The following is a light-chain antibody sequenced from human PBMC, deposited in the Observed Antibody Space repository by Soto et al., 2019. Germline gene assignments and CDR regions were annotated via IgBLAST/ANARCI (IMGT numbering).Light chain of an antibody. Sequence: QSVLTQPPSVSGAPGQRATISCTGSSSNIGAGYDVHWYQQLPGTAPKLLIYGNSNRPSGVPDRFSGSKSGTSASLAITGLQAEDEADYYCQSYDSSLSGSNVVFGGGTKLTVL. CDR1: SSNIGAGYD. CDR3: QSYDSSLSGSNVV. V-gene: IGLV1-40*01. CDR2: GNS. J-gene: IGLJ2*01.